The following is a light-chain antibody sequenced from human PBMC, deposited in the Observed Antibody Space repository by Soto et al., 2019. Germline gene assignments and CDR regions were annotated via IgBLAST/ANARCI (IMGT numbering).Light chain of an antibody. V-gene: IGKV1-5*03. CDR3: LHYKTTSRA. J-gene: IGKJ1*01. CDR1: QSISSW. Sequence: DIQMTQSPSTLSASVGDRVTITCRASQSISSWLAWYQQKPGKAPKLLIYMASSLESGVPSRLNGSGSGSEFTLTFNSLQPDDFATYYCLHYKTTSRAFGQGTKVEIK. CDR2: MAS.